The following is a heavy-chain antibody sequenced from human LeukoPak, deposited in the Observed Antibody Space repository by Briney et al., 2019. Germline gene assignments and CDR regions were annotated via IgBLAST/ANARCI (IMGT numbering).Heavy chain of an antibody. D-gene: IGHD6-13*01. CDR1: GDSISGYY. CDR3: ARGEAAAAADWYFDL. Sequence: PSETLSLTCTVSGDSISGYYWSWIRQPPGRGLEWIGYIYYSGSATYNPSLRSRVTISVDTSNNQFSLTLGSVTAADTAVYYCARGEAAAAADWYFDLWGRGTLVTVSS. CDR2: IYYSGSA. V-gene: IGHV4-59*08. J-gene: IGHJ2*01.